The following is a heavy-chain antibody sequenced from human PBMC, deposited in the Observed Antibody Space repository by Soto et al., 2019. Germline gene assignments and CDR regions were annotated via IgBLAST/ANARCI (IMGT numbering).Heavy chain of an antibody. CDR3: ARDMPYAAGSLAGCDY. Sequence: SETLPLTCTVSGDSITGSYWSWIRQPPGKTLEWIGYIYHSGTTTYNPSLKSRVSISVDTSKNQFSLRLTSVIAADTAVYYCARDMPYAAGSLAGCDYWGQGILVTVS. V-gene: IGHV4-59*01. CDR1: GDSITGSY. CDR2: IYHSGTT. D-gene: IGHD1-26*01. J-gene: IGHJ4*02.